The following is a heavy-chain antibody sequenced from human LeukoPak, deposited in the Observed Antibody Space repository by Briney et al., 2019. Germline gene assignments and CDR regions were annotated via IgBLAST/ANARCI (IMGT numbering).Heavy chain of an antibody. CDR3: ARDDGTYYYGMDV. V-gene: IGHV3-30*14. D-gene: IGHD1-26*01. CDR1: GFTFSSYA. Sequence: GRSLRLSCAASGFTFSSYAMHWVRQAPGKGLEWVAVISYDGSNKYYADSVKGRFTISRDNSKNTLYLQMNSLRAEDTAVYYCARDDGTYYYGMDVWGQGTTVTVSS. J-gene: IGHJ6*02. CDR2: ISYDGSNK.